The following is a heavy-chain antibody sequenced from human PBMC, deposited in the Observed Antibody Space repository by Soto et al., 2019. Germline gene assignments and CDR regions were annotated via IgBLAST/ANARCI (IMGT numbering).Heavy chain of an antibody. Sequence: GESLKISCKGSGSSFPSYWIGWVRQLPGKGLEWMGIIYPGDSVTRNTPSFQGKVTISADKSISTAYLQWSSLKASDTAMYYCAIYPFGEPQPYYMDVWGKGTTVTVSS. V-gene: IGHV5-51*01. CDR1: GSSFPSYW. D-gene: IGHD3-10*01. J-gene: IGHJ6*03. CDR2: IYPGDSVT. CDR3: AIYPFGEPQPYYMDV.